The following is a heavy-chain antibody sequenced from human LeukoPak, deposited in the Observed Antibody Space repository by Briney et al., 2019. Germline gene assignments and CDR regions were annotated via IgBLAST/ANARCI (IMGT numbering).Heavy chain of an antibody. Sequence: GASVKVSCKASGYTFTSYGISWVRQAPGQGLEWMGWISAYNGNTNYAQELQGRVTMTTDTSTSTAYMELRSLRSDDTAVYYCARVRSSGWYPNGAFDYWGQGTLVTVSS. D-gene: IGHD6-19*01. J-gene: IGHJ4*02. CDR3: ARVRSSGWYPNGAFDY. CDR1: GYTFTSYG. V-gene: IGHV1-18*01. CDR2: ISAYNGNT.